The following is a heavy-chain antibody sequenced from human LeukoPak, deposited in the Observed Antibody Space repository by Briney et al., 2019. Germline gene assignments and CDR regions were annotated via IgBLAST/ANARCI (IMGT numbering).Heavy chain of an antibody. CDR2: IKQDGSEK. J-gene: IGHJ6*03. V-gene: IGHV3-7*01. CDR1: GFTFSSYW. Sequence: GGSLRLSCAASGFTFSSYWMSWVRQAPGKGLEWVANIKQDGSEKYYVDSVKGRFTISRDNAKNSLYLQMNSLRAEDTAVYYCARETPLLWFGELLTHYYYYMDVWGKGTTVTVSS. D-gene: IGHD3-10*01. CDR3: ARETPLLWFGELLTHYYYYMDV.